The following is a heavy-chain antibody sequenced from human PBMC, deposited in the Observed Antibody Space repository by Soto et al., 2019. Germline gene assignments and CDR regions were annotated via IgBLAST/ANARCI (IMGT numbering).Heavy chain of an antibody. J-gene: IGHJ3*01. CDR1: GYTFSTYD. V-gene: IGHV1-3*01. CDR2: ISVGSGNT. CDR3: ARQDAFDV. Sequence: QVPLVQSGAEVKEPGDSVKISCKASGYTFSTYDMHWVRQAPGQRLEWMGWISVGSGNTAYSQKSRGRVTITRDTTASTAYMELHSLTSEDTAVYYCARQDAFDVWGQGTMVTVSS.